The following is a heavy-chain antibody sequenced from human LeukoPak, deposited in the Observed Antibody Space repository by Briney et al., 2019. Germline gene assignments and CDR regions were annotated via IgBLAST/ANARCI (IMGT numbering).Heavy chain of an antibody. J-gene: IGHJ5*02. CDR3: ARGAGWFDP. V-gene: IGHV4-59*01. CDR1: GGSISSYY. D-gene: IGHD6-19*01. CDR2: VYYSGST. Sequence: SETLSLTCTVSGGSISSYYWSWVRQPPGKGLEWIGFVYYSGSTNYNPSLKSRVTISVDTSKNQFSLKLSSVTAADTAVYYCARGAGWFDPWGQGTLVTVSS.